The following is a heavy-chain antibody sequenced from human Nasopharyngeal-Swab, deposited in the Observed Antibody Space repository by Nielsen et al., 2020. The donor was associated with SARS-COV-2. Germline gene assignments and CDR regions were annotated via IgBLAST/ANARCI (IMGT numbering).Heavy chain of an antibody. J-gene: IGHJ4*02. CDR3: AKDTYYDFWSGYAPSYYFDY. D-gene: IGHD3-3*01. CDR1: GFTFDDYA. CDR2: ISGSGGST. V-gene: IGHV3-23*01. Sequence: GESLKISCAASGFTFDDYAMHWVRQAPGKGLEWVSAISGSGGSTYYADSVKGRFTISRDNSKNTLYLQMNSLRAEDTAVYYCAKDTYYDFWSGYAPSYYFDYWGQGTLVTVSS.